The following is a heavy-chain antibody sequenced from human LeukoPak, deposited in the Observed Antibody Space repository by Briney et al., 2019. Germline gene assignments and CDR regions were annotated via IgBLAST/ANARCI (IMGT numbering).Heavy chain of an antibody. CDR2: INPNSGGT. Sequence: ASVKVSCKASGYTFTGYYMHWVRRAPGQGLEWMGRINPNSGGTNYAQKFQGRVTMTRDTSISTAYMELSRLRSDDTAVYYCARGIWSDHLVAYFLDSWGQGTLVTVSS. J-gene: IGHJ4*02. D-gene: IGHD5-12*01. CDR1: GYTFTGYY. CDR3: ARGIWSDHLVAYFLDS. V-gene: IGHV1-2*06.